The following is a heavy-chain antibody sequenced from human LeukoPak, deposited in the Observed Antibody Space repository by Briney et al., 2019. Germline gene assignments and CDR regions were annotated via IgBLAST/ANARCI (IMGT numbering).Heavy chain of an antibody. CDR1: GGSFSGYY. Sequence: SETLSLTCAVYGGSFSGYYWSWIRQPPGKGLEWIGEINHSGSTNYNPSLKSRVTISVDTSKNQFSLKLSSVTAADTAVYYCARSTTYYYDSSGYYYFDYWGQGTLVTVSS. V-gene: IGHV4-34*01. CDR3: ARSTTYYYDSSGYYYFDY. D-gene: IGHD3-22*01. J-gene: IGHJ4*02. CDR2: INHSGST.